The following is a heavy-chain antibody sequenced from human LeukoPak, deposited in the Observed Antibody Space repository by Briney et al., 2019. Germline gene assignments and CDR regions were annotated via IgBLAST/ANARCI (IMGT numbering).Heavy chain of an antibody. D-gene: IGHD5-18*01. V-gene: IGHV5-51*01. Sequence: GESLKISCQGSGYSFTSYWIGWVRQMPGKGLKWMGIIYPGDSDTRYCPSFQGQVTISADKSISTAYLQWSSLKASDTAMYYCAVVSGYSYGYVGLDYWGQGTLVTVSS. J-gene: IGHJ4*02. CDR2: IYPGDSDT. CDR3: AVVSGYSYGYVGLDY. CDR1: GYSFTSYW.